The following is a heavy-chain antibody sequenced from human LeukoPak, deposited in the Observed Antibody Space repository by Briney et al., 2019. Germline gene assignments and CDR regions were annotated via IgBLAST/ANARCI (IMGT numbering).Heavy chain of an antibody. CDR3: AREDGFGDLDY. V-gene: IGHV3-53*01. CDR2: IYSGGST. Sequence: GGSLRLSCAASGFTFSSFALSWVRQAPGKGLEWVSVIYSGGSTYYADSVKGRFTISRDNSKNTLYLQMNSLRAEDTAVYYCAREDGFGDLDYWGQGTLVTVSS. CDR1: GFTFSSFA. D-gene: IGHD4-17*01. J-gene: IGHJ4*02.